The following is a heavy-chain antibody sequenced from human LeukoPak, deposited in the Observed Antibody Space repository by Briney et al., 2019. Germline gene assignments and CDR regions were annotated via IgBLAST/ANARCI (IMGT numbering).Heavy chain of an antibody. CDR3: ARLRAEAGTQVILDY. J-gene: IGHJ4*02. Sequence: GGSLRLSCEASGFIFSNYAVHWVRQAPGKGLEWAALISYDGSNKQFADSVKGRFTISRDNSKNTIYLQMNSLRAEDTAVYYCARLRAEAGTQVILDYWGQGSLVTVSS. CDR2: ISYDGSNK. V-gene: IGHV3-30-3*01. D-gene: IGHD6-19*01. CDR1: GFIFSNYA.